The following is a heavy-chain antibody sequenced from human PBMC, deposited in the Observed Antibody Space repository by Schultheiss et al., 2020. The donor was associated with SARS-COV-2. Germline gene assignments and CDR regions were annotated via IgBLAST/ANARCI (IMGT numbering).Heavy chain of an antibody. J-gene: IGHJ6*02. CDR2: INHSGST. CDR1: GGSFSGYY. D-gene: IGHD4-11*01. CDR3: ATSNYAYYYYGMDV. Sequence: SETLSLTCAVYGGSFSGYYWSWIRQPPGKGLEWIGEINHSGSTNYNPSLNNRVTISLDTSKNQFSLKLSSVTAADTAVYYCATSNYAYYYYGMDVWGQGTTVTVSS. V-gene: IGHV4-34*01.